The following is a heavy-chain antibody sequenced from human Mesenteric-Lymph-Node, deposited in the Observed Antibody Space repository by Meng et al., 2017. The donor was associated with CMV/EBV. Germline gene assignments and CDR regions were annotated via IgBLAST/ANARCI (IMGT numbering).Heavy chain of an antibody. J-gene: IGHJ6*02. CDR2: IYYSGST. V-gene: IGHV4-34*01. Sequence: SETLSLTCAVYGGSFSGYYWSWIRQPPGKGLEWIGSIYYSGSTYYNPSLKSRVTISVDTSKNQFSLKLSSVTAADTAVYYCARDVRGYCSSTSCLSYYYYGMDVWGQGTTVTVSS. CDR3: ARDVRGYCSSTSCLSYYYYGMDV. D-gene: IGHD2-2*01. CDR1: GGSFSGYY.